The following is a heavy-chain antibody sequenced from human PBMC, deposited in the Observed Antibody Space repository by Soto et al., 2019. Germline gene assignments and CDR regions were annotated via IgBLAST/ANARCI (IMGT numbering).Heavy chain of an antibody. V-gene: IGHV1-69*13. CDR1: GGTFSTYG. D-gene: IGHD2-21*02. CDR2: IIPKFGTT. J-gene: IGHJ4*02. CDR3: ARELDPYFGGNSVYLDY. Sequence: QVQLVQSAAEVKKPGSSVKFSCNASGGTFSTYGINWVRLAPGQGLVWMGGIIPKFGTTNYAQKFRGRVTMTADASTNTAYMELNSLRSEDTAVYFCARELDPYFGGNSVYLDYWGQGTLVTVSS.